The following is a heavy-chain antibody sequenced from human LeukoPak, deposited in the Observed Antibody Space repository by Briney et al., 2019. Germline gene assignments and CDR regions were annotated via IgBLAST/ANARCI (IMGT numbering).Heavy chain of an antibody. CDR3: ARGPRFGIRMIVVVTKGHFDY. D-gene: IGHD3-22*01. Sequence: GGSLRLSCGASGFTFSDYYMTWIRQAPGKGLEWVSYISSSGSTKFYADSVKGRFTISRDNSKNTLYLQMNSLRAEDTAVYYCARGPRFGIRMIVVVTKGHFDYWGQGTLVTVSS. CDR1: GFTFSDYY. V-gene: IGHV3-11*04. CDR2: ISSSGSTK. J-gene: IGHJ4*02.